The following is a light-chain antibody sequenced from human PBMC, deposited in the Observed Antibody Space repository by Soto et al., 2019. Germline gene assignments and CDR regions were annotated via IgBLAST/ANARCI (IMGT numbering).Light chain of an antibody. CDR1: RSNIGADFA. J-gene: IGLJ2*01. Sequence: QAVVTQEPSVSGAPGQRVTISCAGNRSNIGADFAVHWYQHLPGTAPKLLIFSTNTRPSGVPDRFSGSRSGTSASLAITGLQAEDEADYYCQSYDSSLSLVFGGGTKLTVL. V-gene: IGLV1-40*01. CDR3: QSYDSSLSLV. CDR2: STN.